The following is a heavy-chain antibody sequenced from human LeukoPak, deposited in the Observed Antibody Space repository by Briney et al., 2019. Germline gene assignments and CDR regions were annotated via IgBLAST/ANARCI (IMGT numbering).Heavy chain of an antibody. CDR1: GYTFTSYY. V-gene: IGHV1-18*04. CDR3: AREYSGYDRKYYYYYYMDV. D-gene: IGHD5-12*01. CDR2: ISAYNGNT. J-gene: IGHJ6*03. Sequence: ASVKVSCKASGYTFTSYYMHWVRQAPGQGLEWMGWISAYNGNTNYAQKLQGRVTMTTDTSTSTAYMELRSLRSDDTAVYYCAREYSGYDRKYYYYYYMDVWGKGTTVTVSS.